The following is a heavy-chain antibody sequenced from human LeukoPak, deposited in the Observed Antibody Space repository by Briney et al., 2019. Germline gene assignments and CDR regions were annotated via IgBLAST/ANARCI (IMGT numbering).Heavy chain of an antibody. CDR3: ATVAGYSSSWYRGQYYYGMDV. Sequence: ASVKVSCKVSGYTLTELSMHWVRQAPGKGLEWMGGFDPKDGETIYAQKFQGRVTMTEDTSTDTAYMELSSLRSEDTAVYYCATVAGYSSSWYRGQYYYGMDVWGQGTTVTVSS. J-gene: IGHJ6*02. CDR1: GYTLTELS. D-gene: IGHD6-13*01. V-gene: IGHV1-24*01. CDR2: FDPKDGET.